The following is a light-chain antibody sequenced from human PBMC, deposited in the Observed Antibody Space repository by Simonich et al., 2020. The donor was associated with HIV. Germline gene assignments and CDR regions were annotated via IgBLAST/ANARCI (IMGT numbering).Light chain of an antibody. Sequence: FMLTQPHSVSESPGKTVTISCTRSSASIASNYVQWYQQRPGSAPTTVIYEDNQRPPGVPVRFSGSIDSSSNSASLTISGLKTEDEADYYCQSYDSSNHVVFGGGTKLTVL. CDR1: SASIASNY. V-gene: IGLV6-57*03. J-gene: IGLJ2*01. CDR3: QSYDSSNHVV. CDR2: EDN.